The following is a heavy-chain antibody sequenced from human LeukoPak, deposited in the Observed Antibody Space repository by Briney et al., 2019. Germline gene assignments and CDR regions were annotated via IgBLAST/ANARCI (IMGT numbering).Heavy chain of an antibody. J-gene: IGHJ5*02. D-gene: IGHD3-22*01. CDR3: ARLTYYYDSSGPPISNWFDP. CDR2: IYPGDSDT. V-gene: IGHV5-51*01. Sequence: GESLKISCKGSGYSFTSYWIGWVRQMPGKGLEWMGIIYPGDSDTRYSPSFQGQVTISADKSISIAYLQWSSLKASDTAMYYCARLTYYYDSSGPPISNWFDPWGQGTLVTVSS. CDR1: GYSFTSYW.